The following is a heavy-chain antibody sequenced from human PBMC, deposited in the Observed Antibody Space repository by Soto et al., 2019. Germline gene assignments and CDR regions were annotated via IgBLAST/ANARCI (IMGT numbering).Heavy chain of an antibody. D-gene: IGHD1-26*01. CDR2: ISGSGGST. CDR3: AKPGIVGATMTTDFDY. V-gene: IGHV3-23*01. J-gene: IGHJ4*02. CDR1: GFTFSSYA. Sequence: GGSLRLSCAASGFTFSSYAMSWVRQAPGKGLEWVSAISGSGGSTYYADSVKGRFTISRDNSKNTLYLQMNSLRAEDTAVYYCAKPGIVGATMTTDFDYWGQGTLVTVSS.